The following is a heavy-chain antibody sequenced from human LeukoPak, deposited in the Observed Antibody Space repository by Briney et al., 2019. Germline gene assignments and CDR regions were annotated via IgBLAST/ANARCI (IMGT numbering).Heavy chain of an antibody. CDR2: IYYSGST. J-gene: IGHJ4*02. CDR1: GGSISSSSYY. V-gene: IGHV4-39*07. CDR3: ARGRYYDFWSGYSIVGVYFDY. Sequence: SETLSLTCTVSGGSISSSSYYWGWIRQPPGKGLEWIGSIYYSGSTYHNPSLKSRVTISVDTSKNQFSLKLSSVTAADTAVYYCARGRYYDFWSGYSIVGVYFDYWGQGTLVTVSS. D-gene: IGHD3-3*01.